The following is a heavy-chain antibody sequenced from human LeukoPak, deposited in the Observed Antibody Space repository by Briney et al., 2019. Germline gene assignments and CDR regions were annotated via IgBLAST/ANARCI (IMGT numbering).Heavy chain of an antibody. D-gene: IGHD1-26*01. V-gene: IGHV4-39*01. CDR3: ARHVSIVGASDAFDI. J-gene: IGHJ3*02. Sequence: PSETLSLTCTVSGGSISSSSYYWGWIRQPPGKGLEWIGSIYYSGSTYYNPSLKSRVTISVDTSKNQFSLKLSSVTAADTAVYYCARHVSIVGASDAFDIWGQGTMVTVSS. CDR1: GGSISSSSYY. CDR2: IYYSGST.